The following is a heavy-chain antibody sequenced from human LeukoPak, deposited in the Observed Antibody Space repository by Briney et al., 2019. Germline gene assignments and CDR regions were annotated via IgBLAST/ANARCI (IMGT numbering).Heavy chain of an antibody. V-gene: IGHV3-11*04. Sequence: PGGSLRLSCVASGFTFSDYYMSWIRQAPGKGLEWVSYISHSSSTIYYADSVKGRFTISRDNAKNSLYLQMGSLRAEDTSVYYCARRGSSSGYYVSWGQGTLVTVSS. D-gene: IGHD3-22*01. CDR3: ARRGSSSGYYVS. CDR1: GFTFSDYY. J-gene: IGHJ4*02. CDR2: ISHSSSTI.